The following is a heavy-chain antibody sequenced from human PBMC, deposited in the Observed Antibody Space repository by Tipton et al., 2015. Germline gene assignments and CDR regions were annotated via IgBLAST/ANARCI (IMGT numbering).Heavy chain of an antibody. D-gene: IGHD6-19*01. CDR2: ITHSGST. J-gene: IGHJ6*02. V-gene: IGHV4-34*01. CDR3: ASRGAGTSHYAMDV. Sequence: TLSLTCTVSGGSVNSANYYWSWIRQPPGKGLEWIAEITHSGSTNYNPSLKSRVTISVDTSKNQFSLKLTSVTAADTAVYYCASRGAGTSHYAMDVWGQGTTVTVSS. CDR1: GGSVNSANYY.